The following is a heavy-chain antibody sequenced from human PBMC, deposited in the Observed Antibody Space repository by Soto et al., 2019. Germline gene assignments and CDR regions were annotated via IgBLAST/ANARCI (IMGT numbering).Heavy chain of an antibody. J-gene: IGHJ4*02. V-gene: IGHV1-18*01. CDR2: ISGHNGNT. D-gene: IGHD6-25*01. CDR1: GYTFTRFG. Sequence: QVRLVQSGTEVKKPGASVKVSCKASGYTFTRFGINWVRQAPGQGLEWMGWISGHNGNTHSAQNFQGRVTVTTDTSTSTAYMELRSLRPDDTAVYYCARDFEAGGQRSGGFDYWGQGTLVTVSS. CDR3: ARDFEAGGQRSGGFDY.